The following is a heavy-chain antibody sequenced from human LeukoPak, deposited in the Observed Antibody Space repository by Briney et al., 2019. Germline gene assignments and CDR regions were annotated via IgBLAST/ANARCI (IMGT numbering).Heavy chain of an antibody. CDR1: GHTFTTYY. V-gene: IGHV1-69*13. J-gene: IGHJ5*02. CDR3: ARENEGYCSSTSCYTGLWFDP. Sequence: ASVKVSCKASGHTFTTYYVHLVRQAPGQGLEWMGGIIPIFGTANYAQKFQGRVTITADESTSTAYMELSSLRSEDTAVYYCARENEGYCSSTSCYTGLWFDPWGQGTLVTVSS. CDR2: IIPIFGTA. D-gene: IGHD2-2*02.